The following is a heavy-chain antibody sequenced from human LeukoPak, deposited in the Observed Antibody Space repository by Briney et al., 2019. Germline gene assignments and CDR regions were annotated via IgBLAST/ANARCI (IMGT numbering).Heavy chain of an antibody. CDR1: GFTFSSYA. D-gene: IGHD3-22*01. V-gene: IGHV3-30-3*01. CDR3: AKDRASSGYYYGDAFDI. J-gene: IGHJ3*02. Sequence: PGGSLRLSCAASGFTFSSYAMHWVRQAPGKGLEWVAVISYDGSNKYYADSVKGRFTISRDNSKNTLYLQMNSLRAEDTAVYYCAKDRASSGYYYGDAFDIWGQGTMVTVSS. CDR2: ISYDGSNK.